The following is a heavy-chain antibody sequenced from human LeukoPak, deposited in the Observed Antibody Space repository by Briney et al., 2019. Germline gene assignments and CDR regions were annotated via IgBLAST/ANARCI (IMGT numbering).Heavy chain of an antibody. Sequence: TLSLTCTVSGGSISSGDYYWSWIRQPPGKGLEWIGYIYYSGSTYYNPSLKSRVTISVDTSKNQFSLKLSSVTAADTAVYYCARESGIVGATFDYWGQGTLVTVSS. CDR1: GGSISSGDYY. CDR2: IYYSGST. CDR3: ARESGIVGATFDY. V-gene: IGHV4-30-4*08. J-gene: IGHJ4*02. D-gene: IGHD1-26*01.